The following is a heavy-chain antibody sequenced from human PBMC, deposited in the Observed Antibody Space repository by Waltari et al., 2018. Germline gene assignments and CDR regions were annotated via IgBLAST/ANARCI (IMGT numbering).Heavy chain of an antibody. CDR1: GGSFSGYY. D-gene: IGHD6-6*01. J-gene: IGHJ4*02. CDR3: ARGRRSSSAETNDY. V-gene: IGHV4-34*01. Sequence: QVQLQQWGAGLLKPSETLSLTCAVYGGSFSGYYCSWIRQPPGKGLEWIGEINHSGSTNYNPSLKSRVTISVDTSKNQFSLKLSSVTAADTAVYYCARGRRSSSAETNDYWGQGTLVTVSS. CDR2: INHSGST.